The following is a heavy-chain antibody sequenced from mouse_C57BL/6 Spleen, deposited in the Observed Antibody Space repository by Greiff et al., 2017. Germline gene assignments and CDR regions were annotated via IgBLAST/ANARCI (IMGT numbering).Heavy chain of an antibody. D-gene: IGHD2-3*01. CDR2: ISSGSSTI. CDR1: GFTFSDYG. V-gene: IGHV5-17*01. J-gene: IGHJ3*01. Sequence: EVQGVESGGGLVKPGGSLKLSCAASGFTFSDYGMHWVRQAPEKGLEWVAYISSGSSTIYYADTVNGRFTIYRDNAKKTLFLQMTSLRSEDTAMYYCARGWKGFAYWGQGTLVTVAA. CDR3: ARGWKGFAY.